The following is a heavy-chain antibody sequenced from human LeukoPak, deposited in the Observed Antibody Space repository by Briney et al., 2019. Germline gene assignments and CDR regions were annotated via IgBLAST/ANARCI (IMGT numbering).Heavy chain of an antibody. D-gene: IGHD3-10*01. CDR2: IRYDGSNK. CDR1: GFTFSSYG. V-gene: IGHV3-30*02. J-gene: IGHJ6*03. CDR3: AKDFYYYGSGSYYTNPSYYYYMDV. Sequence: PGGSLRLSCAASGFTFSSYGMHWVRQAPGKGLEWVAFIRYDGSNKYYADSVKGRFTISRDNSKNTLYLQMNSLRAEDTAVYYCAKDFYYYGSGSYYTNPSYYYYMDVWGKGTTVTVSS.